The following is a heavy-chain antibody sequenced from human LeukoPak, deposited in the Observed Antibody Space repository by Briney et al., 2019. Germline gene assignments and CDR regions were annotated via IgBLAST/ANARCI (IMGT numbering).Heavy chain of an antibody. CDR2: ISSSSSYI. D-gene: IGHD2-15*01. Sequence: GGSLRLSCAASGFTFSSYSMNWVRQAPGKGLEWVSSISSSSSYIYYAGSVKGRFTISRDNAKNSLYLQMNSLRAEDTAVYYCARAVGGYFDYWGQGTLVTVSS. V-gene: IGHV3-21*01. J-gene: IGHJ4*02. CDR3: ARAVGGYFDY. CDR1: GFTFSSYS.